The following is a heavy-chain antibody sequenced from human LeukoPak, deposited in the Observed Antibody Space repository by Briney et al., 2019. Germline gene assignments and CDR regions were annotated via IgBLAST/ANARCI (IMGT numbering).Heavy chain of an antibody. V-gene: IGHV4-31*03. J-gene: IGHJ4*02. CDR3: ARSPLILFDY. CDR1: GGSISSGGYY. D-gene: IGHD2/OR15-2a*01. Sequence: SETLSLTCTVSGGSISSGGYYWSWIRQHPGKGLEWIGYIYYNGSTYYNPSLKSRVTISVDTSKNQFSLKLSSVTAADTAVYYCARSPLILFDYWGQGTLVTVSS. CDR2: IYYNGST.